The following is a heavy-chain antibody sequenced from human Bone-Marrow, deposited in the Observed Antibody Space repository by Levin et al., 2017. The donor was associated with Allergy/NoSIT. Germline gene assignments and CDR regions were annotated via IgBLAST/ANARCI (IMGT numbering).Heavy chain of an antibody. CDR1: GDSVSSDIVT. CDR2: TFYRSKWYY. V-gene: IGHV6-1*01. Sequence: SETLSLTCAISGDSVSSDIVTWTWIRQSSSRGLEWLGRTFYRSKWYYDYALSVESRITINPDTSKNQFSLQLSSVTPEDTAVYYCARERFISSGKYVLDCWGQGTLVTVSS. CDR3: ARERFISSGKYVLDC. J-gene: IGHJ4*02. D-gene: IGHD1-26*01.